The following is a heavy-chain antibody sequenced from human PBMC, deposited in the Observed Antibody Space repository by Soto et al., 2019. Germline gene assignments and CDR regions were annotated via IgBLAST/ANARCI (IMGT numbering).Heavy chain of an antibody. CDR2: IDPSDAYT. CDR3: ARAVGLVEARYYGMDV. J-gene: IGHJ6*02. Sequence: GESLKISCKGFGYSFSSYWISWVRQMPGKGLEWMGRIDPSDAYTNYSPSFQGHVTISTDKSISTAYLQWSSLRASDTAVYYCARAVGLVEARYYGMDVWGQGTTVTVSS. D-gene: IGHD1-26*01. CDR1: GYSFSSYW. V-gene: IGHV5-10-1*01.